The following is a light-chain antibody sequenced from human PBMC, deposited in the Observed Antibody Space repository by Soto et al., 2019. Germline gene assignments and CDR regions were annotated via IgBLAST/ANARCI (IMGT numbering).Light chain of an antibody. J-gene: IGKJ2*01. CDR2: AES. CDR3: QQSYSTLYT. Sequence: DIQMTQSPSSLSASIGDRVTITCRASQSIGTSLSWHQQKSGRAPKLLIHAESTLQSGVPSRFSGSGSGTDFTLTISSLQPEDVAVYYCQQSYSTLYTFGHGTNLEIK. CDR1: QSIGTS. V-gene: IGKV1-39*01.